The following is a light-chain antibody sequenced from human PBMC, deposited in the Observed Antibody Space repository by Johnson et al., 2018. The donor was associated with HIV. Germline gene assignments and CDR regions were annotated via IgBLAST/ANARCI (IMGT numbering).Light chain of an antibody. CDR3: ATWDSSLSAYV. J-gene: IGLJ1*01. Sequence: HSVLTQPPSVSAAPGQKVTISCSGSSSNIGNNYVSWYRHLPGTAPKLLIYDNDKRPSGIPDRFSASKSGSSATLGITRLQTGDEADYYCATWDSSLSAYVFVPGPKVTIL. CDR2: DND. V-gene: IGLV1-51*01. CDR1: SSNIGNNY.